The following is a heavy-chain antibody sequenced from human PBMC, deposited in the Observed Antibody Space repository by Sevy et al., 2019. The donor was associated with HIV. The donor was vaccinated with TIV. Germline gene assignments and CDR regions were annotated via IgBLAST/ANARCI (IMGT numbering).Heavy chain of an antibody. Sequence: GGSLRLSCAVSGFTFSNYGMHWVRQAPGKGLEWVTLISYDGGNQYYADSAKGRFAISRDNSKNTLYLQMNSLRFEDTAVYYCVKAPRGGWFTELDSWGQGTLVTVSS. CDR3: VKAPRGGWFTELDS. V-gene: IGHV3-30*18. J-gene: IGHJ4*02. CDR2: ISYDGGNQ. D-gene: IGHD6-19*01. CDR1: GFTFSNYG.